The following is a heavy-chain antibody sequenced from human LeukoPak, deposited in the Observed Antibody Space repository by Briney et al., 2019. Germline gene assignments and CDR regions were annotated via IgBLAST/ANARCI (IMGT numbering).Heavy chain of an antibody. J-gene: IGHJ6*02. V-gene: IGHV3-7*01. CDR1: GFTFSRDL. Sequence: GGSLRLSCAASGFTFSRDLMTWVRQAPGKGLEWVANIKEDGSEKYYVDSVKGRFTISRDNAKNSLYLEMNSLRVEDTAVYYCARPKKDFWSGPFYVYHVLGVWGQGTTVTVSS. CDR3: ARPKKDFWSGPFYVYHVLGV. D-gene: IGHD3-3*01. CDR2: IKEDGSEK.